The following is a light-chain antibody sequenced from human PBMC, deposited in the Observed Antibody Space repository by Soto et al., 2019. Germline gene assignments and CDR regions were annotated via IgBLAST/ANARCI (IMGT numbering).Light chain of an antibody. J-gene: IGKJ1*01. V-gene: IGKV1-9*01. CDR2: AAS. Sequence: DIQLTQSPSFLSASVGDRVTITCRASQDISTYLAWYQQKPGKAPNLLIYAASTLQSGVPSRFSGSGSGTEFTLTISSLQPEDFAVYYCQQYGRSPWTFGQGTKVEVK. CDR1: QDISTY. CDR3: QQYGRSPWT.